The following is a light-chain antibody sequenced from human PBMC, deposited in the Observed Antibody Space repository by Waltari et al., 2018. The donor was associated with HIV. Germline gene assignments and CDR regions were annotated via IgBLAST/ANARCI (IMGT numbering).Light chain of an antibody. CDR1: QSVSSN. J-gene: IGKJ1*01. Sequence: DIVLTHSPSTLSVSPSERATLSCRASQSVSSNLAWNQQQPGQAPRILIYGASTRATGIPAKFSGSGSGTEFTLTISSLQSEDFAVYYCQQYYNWPRTFGQGTKVEIK. V-gene: IGKV3-15*01. CDR3: QQYYNWPRT. CDR2: GAS.